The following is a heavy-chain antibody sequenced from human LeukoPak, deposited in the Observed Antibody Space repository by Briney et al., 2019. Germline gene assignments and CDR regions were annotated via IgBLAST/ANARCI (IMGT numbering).Heavy chain of an antibody. Sequence: PGGSLRLSCAASGFTFSSYAMGWVRQAPGKGLEWVSAISGDGGSTYYADSVKGRLTISRDNSKNTLYLQMNSLRAEDTAVYYCAKVQYSSLDYWGQGTLVTVSS. CDR3: AKVQYSSLDY. D-gene: IGHD6-19*01. J-gene: IGHJ4*02. V-gene: IGHV3-23*01. CDR2: ISGDGGST. CDR1: GFTFSSYA.